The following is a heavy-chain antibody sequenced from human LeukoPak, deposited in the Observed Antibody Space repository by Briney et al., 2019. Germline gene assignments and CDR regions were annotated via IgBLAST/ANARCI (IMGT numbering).Heavy chain of an antibody. Sequence: GGSLRLSCAASGFTFSSYAMSWIRQAPGKGLEWVSYISSSGSTIYYADSVKGRFTISRDNAKNSLYLQMNSLRAEDTAVYYCARSYDFWSGPSGYWGQGTLVTVSS. CDR1: GFTFSSYA. D-gene: IGHD3-3*01. J-gene: IGHJ4*02. CDR3: ARSYDFWSGPSGY. CDR2: ISSSGSTI. V-gene: IGHV3-11*01.